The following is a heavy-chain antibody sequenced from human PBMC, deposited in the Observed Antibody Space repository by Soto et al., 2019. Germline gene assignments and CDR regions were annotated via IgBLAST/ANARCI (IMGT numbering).Heavy chain of an antibody. CDR2: ISWNSGSI. J-gene: IGHJ4*02. D-gene: IGHD6-19*01. CDR1: GFTFDDYA. CDR3: AKGAGVWYIRGWRLDY. V-gene: IGHV3-9*01. Sequence: EVQLVESGGGLVQPGRSLRLSCAASGFTFDDYAMHWVRQAPGKGLAWVSGISWNSGSIGYADSVEGRFTISRDSVKNTLNLQMDSLRAADTALCYCAKGAGVWYIRGWRLDYWGQGTLVTVSS.